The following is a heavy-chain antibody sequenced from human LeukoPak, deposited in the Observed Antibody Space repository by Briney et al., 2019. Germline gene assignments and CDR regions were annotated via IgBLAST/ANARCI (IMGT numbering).Heavy chain of an antibody. J-gene: IGHJ3*02. CDR1: RFTFSSYW. V-gene: IGHV3-7*01. CDR2: IKQDGSEK. Sequence: AGSLRLTCAASRFTFSSYWMSWVLQAPGKGLEWVANIKQDGSEKYYVDSVKGRFTISRDNAKNSLYLQMNSWRGDDTAVYYCSKPFTISGATDAFDIWRQGTMVTVSS. D-gene: IGHD3-3*01. CDR3: SKPFTISGATDAFDI.